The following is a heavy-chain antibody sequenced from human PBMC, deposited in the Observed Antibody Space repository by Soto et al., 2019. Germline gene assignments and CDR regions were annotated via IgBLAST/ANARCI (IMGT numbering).Heavy chain of an antibody. CDR1: GYTFTSYG. CDR2: ISAYNDNT. J-gene: IGHJ5*02. V-gene: IGHV1-18*01. D-gene: IGHD6-13*01. Sequence: GASVKVSCKASGYTFTSYGISWVRQAPGQGLEWMGWISAYNDNTNYAQKLQGRVTMTTDTSTSTAYMELRSLRSDDTAVYYCARYLGIAAAGTWFDPWGQGTLVTVSS. CDR3: ARYLGIAAAGTWFDP.